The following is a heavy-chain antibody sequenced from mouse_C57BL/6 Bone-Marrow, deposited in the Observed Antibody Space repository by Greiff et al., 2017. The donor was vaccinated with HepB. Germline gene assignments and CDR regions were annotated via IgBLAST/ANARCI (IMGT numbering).Heavy chain of an antibody. CDR1: GFNFTDYY. Sequence: VQLQQSGAELVRPGASVKLSCTASGFNFTDYYMHWVKQRPEQGLEWIGWIDPGNGDTEYASKFQGKATITADTSSNTTYLQLNSLTSEDTAVSYCSSSNYFDYWGQGTTLTVSS. J-gene: IGHJ2*01. CDR2: IDPGNGDT. V-gene: IGHV14-4*01. D-gene: IGHD2-10*02. CDR3: SSSNYFDY.